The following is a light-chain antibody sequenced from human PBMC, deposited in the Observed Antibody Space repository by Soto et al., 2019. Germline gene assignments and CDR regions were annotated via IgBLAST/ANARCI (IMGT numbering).Light chain of an antibody. CDR3: QQYNSESTIT. J-gene: IGKJ5*01. CDR1: QSLXSW. Sequence: EIQLTQSASTLSASVGDRVTITCRASQSLXSWLVWYQQKPGKAPKVLIXDASSLERGVPSRFRGSGSGTEFTLTISRLQPDDAATYYCQQYNSESTITFGQGTRLEIK. V-gene: IGKV1-5*01. CDR2: DAS.